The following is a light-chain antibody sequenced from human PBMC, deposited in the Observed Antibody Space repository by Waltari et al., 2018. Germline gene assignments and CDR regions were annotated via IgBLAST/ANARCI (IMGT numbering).Light chain of an antibody. V-gene: IGLV2-14*01. CDR3: NSFTTTGMRV. J-gene: IGLJ3*02. CDR1: SSDIGAYAY. CDR2: EVT. Sequence: QSALTQPASVSASPGQSITISCTGPSSDIGAYAYVSWYQRHPSKAPQLIIYEVTERPSGVSHRFSGSKSANTASLTISGLQAEDEADYYCNSFTTTGMRVFGGGTKLTVL.